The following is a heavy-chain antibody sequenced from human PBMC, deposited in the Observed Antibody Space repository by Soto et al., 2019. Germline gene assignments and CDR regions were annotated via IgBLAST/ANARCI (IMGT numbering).Heavy chain of an antibody. CDR2: INSDGSTT. V-gene: IGHV3-74*01. Sequence: GGSLRLSCAASGFAFGSYWMHWVRQAPGKGLVWVSRINSDGSTTSYADSVKGRFTISRDNAKNTLYLQMNSLRAEDTAVYYCARSDHYGSGSYACDIWGQGTMVTVSS. CDR1: GFAFGSYW. D-gene: IGHD3-10*01. CDR3: ARSDHYGSGSYACDI. J-gene: IGHJ3*02.